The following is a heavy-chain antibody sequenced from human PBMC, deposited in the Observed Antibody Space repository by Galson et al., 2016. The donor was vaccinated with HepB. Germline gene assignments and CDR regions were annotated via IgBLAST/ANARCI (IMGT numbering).Heavy chain of an antibody. CDR3: TRGYMQNGMNV. Sequence: AISGDSVTSDNTCWNWIRQSPSRGLEWLGRTYYRSTWFNDHADSVKSRITVTSDTSKNQFSLQLDSVTPDDTATYFCTRGYMQNGMNVWGQGTTVTV. CDR1: GDSVTSDNTC. CDR2: TYYRSTWFN. D-gene: IGHD5-24*01. J-gene: IGHJ6*02. V-gene: IGHV6-1*01.